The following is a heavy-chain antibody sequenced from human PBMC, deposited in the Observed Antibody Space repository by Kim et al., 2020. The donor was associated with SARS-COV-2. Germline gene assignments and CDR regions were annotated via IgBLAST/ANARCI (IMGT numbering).Heavy chain of an antibody. D-gene: IGHD2-2*01. CDR3: AKDKSIVVVPAAAMDV. CDR2: ISYDGSNE. J-gene: IGHJ6*02. Sequence: GGSLRLSCAASGFTFSSYGMHWVRQAPGKGLEWAAVISYDGSNEYYADSVKGRFTISRDNSKNTLYLQMNSLRVEDTAVYYCAKDKSIVVVPAAAMDVWGQWTTVTVSS. CDR1: GFTFSSYG. V-gene: IGHV3-30*18.